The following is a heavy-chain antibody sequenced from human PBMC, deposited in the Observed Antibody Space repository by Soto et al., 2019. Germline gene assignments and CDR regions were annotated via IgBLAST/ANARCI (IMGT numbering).Heavy chain of an antibody. Sequence: GGSLRLSCAASGFTFSNAWMSWVRQAPGKGLEWVGRIKSKTDGGTTDYAAPVKGRFTISRDDSKNTLYLQMNSLKTEDTAVYYCTTDKESGSTWNWFDPWRHGPLVSV. V-gene: IGHV3-15*01. J-gene: IGHJ5*02. CDR3: TTDKESGSTWNWFDP. CDR1: GFTFSNAW. D-gene: IGHD6-13*01. CDR2: IKSKTDGGTT.